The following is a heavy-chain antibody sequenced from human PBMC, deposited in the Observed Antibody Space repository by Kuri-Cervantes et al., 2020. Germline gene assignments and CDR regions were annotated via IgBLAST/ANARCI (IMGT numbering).Heavy chain of an antibody. CDR1: GFTFSNAW. V-gene: IGHV3-15*01. D-gene: IGHD6-6*01. Sequence: GGSLRLSCSASGFTFSNAWMSWVRQAPGKGLEWVGRIKSKTDGGTTDYAAPVKGRFTISRDNSKNTLYLQMNSLRAEDTAVYYCAKSQMIAGSPLDYWGQGTLVTVSS. CDR3: AKSQMIAGSPLDY. J-gene: IGHJ4*02. CDR2: IKSKTDGGTT.